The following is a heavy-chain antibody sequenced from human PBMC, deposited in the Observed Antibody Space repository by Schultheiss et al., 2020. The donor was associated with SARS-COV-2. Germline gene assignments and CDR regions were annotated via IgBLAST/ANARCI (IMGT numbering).Heavy chain of an antibody. CDR1: GGSISSSSYY. V-gene: IGHV4-61*02. Sequence: SQTLSLTCTVSGGSISSSSYYWGWIRQPPGKGLEWIGRIYTSGSTNYNPSLKSRVTISVDTSKNQFSLKLSSVTAADTAVYYCATGRREWTDYWGQGTLVTVSS. CDR2: IYTSGST. D-gene: IGHD1-14*01. CDR3: ATGRREWTDY. J-gene: IGHJ4*02.